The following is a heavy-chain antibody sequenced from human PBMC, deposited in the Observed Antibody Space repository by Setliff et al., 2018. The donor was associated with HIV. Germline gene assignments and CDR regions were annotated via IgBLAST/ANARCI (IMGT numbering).Heavy chain of an antibody. D-gene: IGHD4-17*01. CDR1: GFTLSSYT. Sequence: GGSLRLSCAASGFTLSSYTMNWVRQAPGKGLEWVSSISSSSYYIYYADSVKGRFTISRDNAKNSLFLQMNSLRAEDTAVYYCARGPTTVTNYYYYYMDVWGKGTTVTVSS. V-gene: IGHV3-21*01. CDR2: ISSSSYYI. CDR3: ARGPTTVTNYYYYYMDV. J-gene: IGHJ6*03.